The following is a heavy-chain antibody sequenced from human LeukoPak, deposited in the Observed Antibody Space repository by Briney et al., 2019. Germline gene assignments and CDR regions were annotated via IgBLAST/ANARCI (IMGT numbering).Heavy chain of an antibody. CDR3: ARVRNVEMATITYSFDY. J-gene: IGHJ4*02. CDR2: IYYSGST. CDR1: GGSISSSSYY. D-gene: IGHD5-24*01. Sequence: SETLSLTCTVSGGSISSSSYYWGWIRQPPGKGLEWIGSIYYSGSTYYNPSLKSRVTISVDTSKNQFSLKLSSVTAADTAVYYCARVRNVEMATITYSFDYWGQGTLVTVSS. V-gene: IGHV4-39*07.